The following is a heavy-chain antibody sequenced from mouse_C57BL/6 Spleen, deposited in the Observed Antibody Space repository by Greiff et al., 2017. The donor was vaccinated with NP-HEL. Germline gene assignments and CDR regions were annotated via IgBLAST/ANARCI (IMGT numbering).Heavy chain of an antibody. Sequence: EVKLMESGGGLVKPGGSLKLSCAASGFTFSSYAMSWVRQTPEKRLEWVATISDGGSYTYYPDNVKGRFTISRDNAKNNLYLQMSHLKSEDTAMYYCARDRDWNFDYWGQGTTLTVSS. D-gene: IGHD3-3*01. CDR1: GFTFSSYA. J-gene: IGHJ2*01. CDR3: ARDRDWNFDY. CDR2: ISDGGSYT. V-gene: IGHV5-4*01.